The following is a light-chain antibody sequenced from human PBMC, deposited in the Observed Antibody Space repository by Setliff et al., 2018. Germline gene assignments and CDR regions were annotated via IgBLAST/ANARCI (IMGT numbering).Light chain of an antibody. J-gene: IGLJ1*01. CDR1: SSNIGGNT. Sequence: QSVLTQPPSTSGTPGQRVTISCSGSSSNIGGNTVNWYQQPPGTAPRLLIFSNNDRPSGVSNRFTGSKSGTSASLTISGLQSEDEGDYYCAAWDDSLTGSYVFGTGTKVTVL. CDR2: SNN. CDR3: AAWDDSLTGSYV. V-gene: IGLV1-44*01.